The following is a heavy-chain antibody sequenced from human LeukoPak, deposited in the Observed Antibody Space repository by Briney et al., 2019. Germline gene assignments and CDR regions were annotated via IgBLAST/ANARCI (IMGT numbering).Heavy chain of an antibody. CDR3: ARGGLENGYHSNDGFDI. J-gene: IGHJ3*02. CDR1: GGSISGYY. D-gene: IGHD3-22*01. CDR2: IYYSGST. Sequence: ASETLSLTCTVSGGSISGYYWSWIRQPPGKGLEWIGYIYYSGSTKYNPSLKSRVTMSVDTSRNQFSLKLSFVTAADTAVYYCARGGLENGYHSNDGFDIWGQGTMVTVSS. V-gene: IGHV4-59*01.